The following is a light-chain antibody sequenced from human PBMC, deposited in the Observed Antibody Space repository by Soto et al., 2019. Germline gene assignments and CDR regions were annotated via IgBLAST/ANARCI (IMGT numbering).Light chain of an antibody. J-gene: IGLJ2*01. CDR3: SSYTTSGTFVV. CDR1: SSDIGGYKY. V-gene: IGLV2-14*03. CDR2: DMS. Sequence: QSALTQPASVSGSPGQSITIYCTGSSSDIGGYKYVSWYQQHPGKAPKLMISDMSSRPSGVSDRFSGSKSGNTASLTISGLQAGDEATYYCSSYTTSGTFVVFGGGTKLTVL.